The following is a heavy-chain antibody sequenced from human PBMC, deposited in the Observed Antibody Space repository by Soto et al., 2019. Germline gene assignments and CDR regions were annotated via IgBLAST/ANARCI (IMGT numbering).Heavy chain of an antibody. V-gene: IGHV4-4*02. CDR2: INHSGRT. D-gene: IGHD3-16*01. CDR3: ARDWDYYGMDV. J-gene: IGHJ6*02. CDR1: GGSISRSDW. Sequence: AETLARTCTVSGGSISRSDWCTWFRQPPGKGLQWIGEINHSGRTNYSPSLKSRVAISVDKSKNQFSLKLSSVTAADAAVYYCARDWDYYGMDVWGQGTTVTVSS.